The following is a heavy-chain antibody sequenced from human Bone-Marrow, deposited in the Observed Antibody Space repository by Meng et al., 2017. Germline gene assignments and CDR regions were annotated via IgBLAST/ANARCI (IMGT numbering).Heavy chain of an antibody. CDR3: AKDPHALLLSRFYYFDY. V-gene: IGHV1-69*05. J-gene: IGHJ4*02. CDR1: GGTFSSYA. Sequence: SVKVSCKASGGTFSSYAISWVRQAPGQGLEWMGGIIPIFGTANYAQKFQGRVTITTDESTSTAYMELSSLRSEDTAVYYCAKDPHALLLSRFYYFDYWGQGTLVTVSS. D-gene: IGHD3-22*01. CDR2: IIPIFGTA.